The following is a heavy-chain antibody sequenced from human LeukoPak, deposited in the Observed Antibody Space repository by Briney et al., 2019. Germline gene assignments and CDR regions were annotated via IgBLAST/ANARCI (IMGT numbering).Heavy chain of an antibody. CDR1: GYTFTGYY. CDR2: INPNSGGT. J-gene: IGHJ5*02. D-gene: IGHD3-3*01. V-gene: IGHV1-2*02. Sequence: GASVKVSCKASGYTFTGYYMHWVRQAPGQGLEWMGWINPNSGGTNYAQKFQGRVTMTRDTSISTAYMELSRLRSDDTAVYYCARGNYDFWSGYYFAAGGTYNWFGPWGQGTLVTVSS. CDR3: ARGNYDFWSGYYFAAGGTYNWFGP.